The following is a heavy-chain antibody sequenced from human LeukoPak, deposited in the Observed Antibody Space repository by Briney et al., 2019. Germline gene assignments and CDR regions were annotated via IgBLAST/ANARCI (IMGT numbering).Heavy chain of an antibody. J-gene: IGHJ4*02. Sequence: SQTLSLTCTVSGGSISNDGYYWRWLRQHPGKGLEWIGYVYYSGITYYNPSLKSRVTISVDTSKNQFSLKLSSVTAADTALYYCARYSGTKRDFDYGGQGTLATVSS. CDR3: ARYSGTKRDFDY. D-gene: IGHD5-12*01. CDR1: GGSISNDGYY. CDR2: VYYSGIT. V-gene: IGHV4-31*03.